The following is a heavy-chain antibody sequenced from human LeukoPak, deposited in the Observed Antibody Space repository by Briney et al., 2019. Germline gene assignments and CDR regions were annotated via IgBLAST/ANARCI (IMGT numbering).Heavy chain of an antibody. D-gene: IGHD3-10*01. CDR3: ARDRHYGSGSYWD. V-gene: IGHV3-30-3*01. CDR1: GFTFSSYA. Sequence: GGSLRLSCAASGFTFSSYAMHWVRQAPGKGLEWVAVISYDGSNKYYADSVKGRFTISRDNSKNTLYLQMNSLRAEDTAVYYCARDRHYGSGSYWDWGQGTLVTVSS. J-gene: IGHJ4*02. CDR2: ISYDGSNK.